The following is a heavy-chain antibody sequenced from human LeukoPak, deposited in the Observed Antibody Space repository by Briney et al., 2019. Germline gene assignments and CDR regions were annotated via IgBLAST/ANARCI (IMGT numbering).Heavy chain of an antibody. CDR1: GFTFSSYS. V-gene: IGHV3-21*01. D-gene: IGHD2-15*01. J-gene: IGHJ4*02. CDR2: ISSSSSYI. CDR3: VRESPPRGYCSGGSCYADY. Sequence: PGGSLRLSCAASGFTFSSYSMNWVRQAPGKGLEWVSSISSSSSYIYYADSVKGRFTISRDNAKNSLYLQMNSLRAEDTAVYYCVRESPPRGYCSGGSCYADYWGQGTLVTVSS.